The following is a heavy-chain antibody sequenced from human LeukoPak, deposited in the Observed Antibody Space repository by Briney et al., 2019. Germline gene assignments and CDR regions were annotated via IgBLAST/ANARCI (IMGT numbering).Heavy chain of an antibody. J-gene: IGHJ3*02. CDR2: FDPEDGET. V-gene: IGHV1-24*01. CDR1: GYTLTELS. D-gene: IGHD6-6*01. Sequence: ASVKVSCKVSGYTLTELSMHWVRQAPGKGLEWMGGFDPEDGETIYAQKFQGRVTMTEDTSTDTAYMELSSLRSDDTAVYYCARDLTEQYSSSSDSDAFDIWGQGTMVTVFS. CDR3: ARDLTEQYSSSSDSDAFDI.